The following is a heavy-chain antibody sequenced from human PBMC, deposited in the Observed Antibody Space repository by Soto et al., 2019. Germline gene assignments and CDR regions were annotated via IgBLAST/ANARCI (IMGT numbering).Heavy chain of an antibody. CDR2: IYWDGDR. D-gene: IGHD2-21*02. CDR1: GFSLSTGGMG. J-gene: IGHJ6*02. CDR3: VHSRCGGDCLQSYSSHYYFGMDI. Sequence: QITLKETDPTLVKPTQTLTRTCTFSGFSLSTGGMGVGWIRQPPGKALEWLAVIYWDGDRRYRPSLMSRLTIAKDTSKNQVVLTMTNMDPVDTATYYCVHSRCGGDCLQSYSSHYYFGMDIWGQGTTVTVSS. V-gene: IGHV2-5*02.